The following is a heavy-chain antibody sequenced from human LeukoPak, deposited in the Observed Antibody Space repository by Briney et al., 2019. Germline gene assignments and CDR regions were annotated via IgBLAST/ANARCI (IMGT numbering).Heavy chain of an antibody. CDR2: IHYSGST. Sequence: PSETLSLTCTVSGGSISSYYWSWIRQTPGKGLERIGYIHYSGSTYYNPSLKSRLTISVDPSKNQFSLKLSSVTAADTAVYYCARFLGSGIRYFDYWGQGTLVTVSS. J-gene: IGHJ4*02. CDR1: GGSISSYY. D-gene: IGHD3-16*01. CDR3: ARFLGSGIRYFDY. V-gene: IGHV4-59*01.